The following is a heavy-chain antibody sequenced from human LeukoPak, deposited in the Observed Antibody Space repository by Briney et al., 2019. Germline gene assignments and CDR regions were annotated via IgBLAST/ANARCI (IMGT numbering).Heavy chain of an antibody. CDR1: GFTLSSRW. J-gene: IGHJ4*02. V-gene: IGHV3-7*03. CDR3: ATYDSWSGYNIAY. D-gene: IGHD3-3*01. CDR2: INRDGSEK. Sequence: GGSLRLSCVVSGFTLSSRWMMWVRQAPGEGLEWLTNINRDGSEKSYVDSVKGRFTITRDNAENSLYLQMNSLKVEDSAIYYCATYDSWSGYNIAYWGQGTLVTVSS.